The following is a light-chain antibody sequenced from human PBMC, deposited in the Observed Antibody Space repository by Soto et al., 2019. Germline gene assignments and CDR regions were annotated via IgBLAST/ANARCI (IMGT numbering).Light chain of an antibody. Sequence: DIVMTQSPDSLAVSLGERATINCKSSQSVLYSSNNKNYLAWYQQKPGQSPKLLIYGASTRESGVPDRFSGGGSRTDFTLTISSLQAEDVAVYYCQQYYTNPLTFGGGTKVEI. V-gene: IGKV4-1*01. CDR1: QSVLYSSNNKNY. J-gene: IGKJ4*01. CDR2: GAS. CDR3: QQYYTNPLT.